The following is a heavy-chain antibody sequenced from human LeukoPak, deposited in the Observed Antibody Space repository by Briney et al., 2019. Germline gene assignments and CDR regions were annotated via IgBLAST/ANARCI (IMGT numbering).Heavy chain of an antibody. CDR1: GGTFSSYA. CDR2: IIPIFGTA. D-gene: IGHD2-15*01. Sequence: ASVKVSCTASGGTFSSYAISWVRQAPGQGLEWMGGIIPIFGTANYAQKFQGRVTITADKSTSTAYMELSSLRSEDTAVYYCARVKLSGNAFDIWGQGTMVTVSS. V-gene: IGHV1-69*06. CDR3: ARVKLSGNAFDI. J-gene: IGHJ3*02.